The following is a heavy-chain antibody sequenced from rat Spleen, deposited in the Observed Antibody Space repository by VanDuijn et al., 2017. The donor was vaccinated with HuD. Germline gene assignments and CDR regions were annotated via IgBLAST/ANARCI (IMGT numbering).Heavy chain of an antibody. CDR3: ARLGGLRNWFAY. Sequence: EVQLVESGGGLVQPGRSMKLSCAASGFTFSDYGMAWVLQAPTKGLEWVASISYNGGSTYYRDSVKGRFTISRDDEEGTLYLQMDSLRSEDTATYFCARLGGLRNWFAYWGQGTLVTVSS. D-gene: IGHD4-3*01. J-gene: IGHJ3*01. CDR2: ISYNGGST. V-gene: IGHV5-25*01. CDR1: GFTFSDYG.